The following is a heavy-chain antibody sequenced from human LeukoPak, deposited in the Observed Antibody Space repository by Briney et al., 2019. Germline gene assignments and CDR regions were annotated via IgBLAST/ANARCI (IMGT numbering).Heavy chain of an antibody. D-gene: IGHD6-19*01. CDR3: AVSRSGWYYYFDY. Sequence: GRSLRLSCAASGFTFSSYAKHWVRQAPGKGLEWVAVISYDGSNKYYADSVKGRFTISRDNSKNTLYLQMNSLRAEDTAVYYCAVSRSGWYYYFDYWGQGTLVTVSS. CDR1: GFTFSSYA. J-gene: IGHJ4*02. CDR2: ISYDGSNK. V-gene: IGHV3-30-3*01.